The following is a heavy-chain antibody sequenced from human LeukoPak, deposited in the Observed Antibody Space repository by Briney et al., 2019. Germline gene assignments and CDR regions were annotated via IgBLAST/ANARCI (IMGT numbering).Heavy chain of an antibody. J-gene: IGHJ5*02. CDR3: ARALPHRRLMDTTMNQHWFDP. CDR1: GYIFTSYY. D-gene: IGHD5-18*01. V-gene: IGHV1-46*01. CDR2: INPSGGNT. Sequence: GASVKVSCKASGYIFTSYYIHWVRQVPGQGLEWVGIINPSGGNTNYAQKFQGRVTMTRDMSTSTVYMELSSLTSEDTAVYSCARALPHRRLMDTTMNQHWFDPWGQGTLVTVSS.